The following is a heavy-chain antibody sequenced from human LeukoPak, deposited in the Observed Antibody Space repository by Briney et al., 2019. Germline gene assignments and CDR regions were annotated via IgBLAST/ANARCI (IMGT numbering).Heavy chain of an antibody. CDR1: GGSFSGYY. Sequence: SESLSLTCAVYGGSFSGYYWSWIRQPPGKGLEWIGEINHSGSTNYNPSLKSRVTISVDTSKNQFSLKLSSVTAADTAVYYCARHGSGHDYWGQGTLVTVSS. J-gene: IGHJ4*02. CDR2: INHSGST. CDR3: ARHGSGHDY. D-gene: IGHD3-10*01. V-gene: IGHV4-34*01.